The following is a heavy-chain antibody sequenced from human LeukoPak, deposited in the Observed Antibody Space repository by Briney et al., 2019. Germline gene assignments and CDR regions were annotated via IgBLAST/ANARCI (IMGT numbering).Heavy chain of an antibody. J-gene: IGHJ4*02. CDR1: GFSFRGYY. CDR2: IGDDGRPI. Sequence: GGSLRLSCAASGFSFRGYYMSWIRQPPGKGLEWISYIGDDGRPIYYAESVKGRFTISRDNAKNSLYLQTNSLRAEDTALYYCYSEGYWGQGTLVTVSS. CDR3: YSEGY. D-gene: IGHD2-15*01. V-gene: IGHV3-11*04.